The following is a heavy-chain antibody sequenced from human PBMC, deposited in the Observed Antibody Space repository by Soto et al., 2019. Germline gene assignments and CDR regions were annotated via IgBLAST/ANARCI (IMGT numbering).Heavy chain of an antibody. J-gene: IGHJ4*02. CDR3: ARGRPNYYDSSGYSLKFDY. CDR1: GGSISSGGYY. D-gene: IGHD3-22*01. V-gene: IGHV4-31*03. CDR2: IYYSGST. Sequence: KSSETLSLTCTVSGGSISSGGYYWSWIRQHPGKGLEWIGYIYYSGSTYYNPSLKSRVTISVDTSKNQFSLKLSSVTAADTAVYYCARGRPNYYDSSGYSLKFDYWGQGTLVTVSS.